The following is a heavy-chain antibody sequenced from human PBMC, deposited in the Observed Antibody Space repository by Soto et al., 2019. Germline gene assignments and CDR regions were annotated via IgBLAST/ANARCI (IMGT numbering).Heavy chain of an antibody. CDR1: VYSFTTYW. Sequence: GESLKISCKGSVYSFTTYWINWVRQMPVKGLEWMGPMDPSDSYINYSPSFQGHVSISLDKSISTAYLQWSSLKASDTAMYYCARLGTAVTSVSHYGMDVWGQGTTVTVSS. CDR2: MDPSDSYI. V-gene: IGHV5-10-1*01. J-gene: IGHJ6*02. D-gene: IGHD1-7*01. CDR3: ARLGTAVTSVSHYGMDV.